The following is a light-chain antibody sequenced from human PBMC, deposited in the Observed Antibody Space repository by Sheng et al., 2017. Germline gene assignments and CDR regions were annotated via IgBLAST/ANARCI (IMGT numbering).Light chain of an antibody. CDR1: QGISSS. V-gene: IGKV1-9*01. CDR3: QLINSYPPFT. CDR2: AAS. J-gene: IGKJ5*01. Sequence: DIQLTQSPSFLSASVGDRVTITCRASQGISSSLAWYQQKPGKAPKLLIYAASTLQSGVPSRFSGSGSGTEFTLTISSLQPEDFATFYXQLINSYPPFTFGQGTRLDMK.